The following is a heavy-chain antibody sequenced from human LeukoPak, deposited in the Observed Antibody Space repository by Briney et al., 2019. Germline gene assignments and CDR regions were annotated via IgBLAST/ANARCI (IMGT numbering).Heavy chain of an antibody. V-gene: IGHV4-4*07. Sequence: TASETLSLTCTVPGGSISSYYWSWIRQPAGKGLEWIGRIYTRGSTNYNPSLKSRVTMSVDTSKNQFSLKLSSVTAADTAVYYCARGRYCSADICSGGDAFDIWGQGTMVSVSS. D-gene: IGHD2-15*01. CDR2: IYTRGST. CDR3: ARGRYCSADICSGGDAFDI. CDR1: GGSISSYY. J-gene: IGHJ3*02.